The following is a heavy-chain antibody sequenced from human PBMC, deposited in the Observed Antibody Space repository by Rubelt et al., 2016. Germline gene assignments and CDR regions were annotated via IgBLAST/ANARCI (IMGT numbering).Heavy chain of an antibody. Sequence: QLQLQESGPGLVKPAETLSLTCTVSGGSISSSSYYWGWLRQPPGKGLEWIGSIYYSGSTYYNPALKSRVTISVDTSKNQFSLKLSAVTAEDTAVHYCAAAPDSSGYYGNFDYWGQGTLVTVSS. J-gene: IGHJ4*02. D-gene: IGHD3-22*01. CDR2: IYYSGST. CDR1: GGSISSSSYY. V-gene: IGHV4-39*01. CDR3: AAAPDSSGYYGNFDY.